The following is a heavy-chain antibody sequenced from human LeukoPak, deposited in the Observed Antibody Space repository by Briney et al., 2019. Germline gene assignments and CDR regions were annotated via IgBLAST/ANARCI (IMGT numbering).Heavy chain of an antibody. Sequence: SQTLSLTCTVSGGSISSGGYYWSWIRQHPGKGLEWIGYIYYGGSTYYNPSLKSRVTISVDTSKNQFSLKLSSVTAADTAVYYCARDHRSRYYDFWSGYYYGMDVWGQGTTVTVSS. V-gene: IGHV4-30-4*08. D-gene: IGHD3-3*01. J-gene: IGHJ6*02. CDR3: ARDHRSRYYDFWSGYYYGMDV. CDR2: IYYGGST. CDR1: GGSISSGGYY.